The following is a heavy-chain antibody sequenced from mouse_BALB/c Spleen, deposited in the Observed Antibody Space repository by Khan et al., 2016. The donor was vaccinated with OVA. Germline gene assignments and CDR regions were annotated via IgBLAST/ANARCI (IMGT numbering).Heavy chain of an antibody. Sequence: IQLVQSGTVLARPGASVKMSCKASGYSFTSYLIHWVKQRPGQGLEWIGDIYPGNSDTTYNQKFKDKAKLTAGTSANTAYMELSSLTNEDSAFYYCARGGYSSVAYWGQGTLVTVSA. D-gene: IGHD1-3*01. J-gene: IGHJ3*01. CDR2: IYPGNSDT. CDR3: ARGGYSSVAY. V-gene: IGHV1-5*01. CDR1: GYSFTSYL.